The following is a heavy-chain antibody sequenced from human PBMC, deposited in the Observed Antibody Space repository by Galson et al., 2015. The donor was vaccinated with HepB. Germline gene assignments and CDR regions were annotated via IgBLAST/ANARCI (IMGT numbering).Heavy chain of an antibody. CDR1: GFTFSSYW. J-gene: IGHJ6*02. V-gene: IGHV3-7*01. Sequence: SLRLSCAASGFTFSSYWMSWVRQAPGKGLEWVANIKQDGSEKYYVDSVKGRFTISRDNAKNSLYLQMNSLRAEDTAVYYCARDSLPYYVPYGMDVWGQGTTVTVSS. CDR3: ARDSLPYYVPYGMDV. CDR2: IKQDGSEK. D-gene: IGHD3-16*01.